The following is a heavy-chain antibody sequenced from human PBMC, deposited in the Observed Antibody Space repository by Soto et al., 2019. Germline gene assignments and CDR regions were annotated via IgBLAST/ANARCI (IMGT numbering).Heavy chain of an antibody. CDR2: IYYSGST. V-gene: IGHV4-61*01. Sequence: SETLSLTCTVSGGSVSSGSYYWSWIRQPPGKGLEWIGYIYYSGSTNYNPSLKSRVTISVDTSKNQFSLKLSSVTAADTAVYYCARGEAKGDYFDYWGQGTLVTVS. CDR1: GGSVSSGSYY. CDR3: ARGEAKGDYFDY. J-gene: IGHJ4*02.